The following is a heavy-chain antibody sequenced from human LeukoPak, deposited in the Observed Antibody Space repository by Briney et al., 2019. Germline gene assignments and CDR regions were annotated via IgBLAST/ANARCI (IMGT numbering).Heavy chain of an antibody. J-gene: IGHJ4*02. CDR3: AKDLGHLSTYYYDSSGYY. CDR2: VNGGGST. D-gene: IGHD3-22*01. CDR1: GFTFSASA. Sequence: GGSLRLSCAASGFTFSASAMTWVRQAPAKGLEWVSSVNGGGSTYYADSVKGRFTISRDNSKNTLYLQMNSLRAEDTAVYYCAKDLGHLSTYYYDSSGYYWGQGTLVTVSS. V-gene: IGHV3-23*01.